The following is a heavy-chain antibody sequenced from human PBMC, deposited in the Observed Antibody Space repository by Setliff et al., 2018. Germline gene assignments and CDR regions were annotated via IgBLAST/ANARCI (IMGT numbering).Heavy chain of an antibody. CDR3: AKELGDRLEWLYYYYGMDV. CDR2: ISYDGSNK. V-gene: IGHV3-30*18. J-gene: IGHJ6*02. D-gene: IGHD3-3*01. Sequence: PGGSLRLSCAASGFTFSSYGMHWVRQAPGKGLEWVAVISYDGSNKYSADSVKGRFTISRDNSKNTLYLQMNSLRAEDTAVYYCAKELGDRLEWLYYYYGMDVWGQGTTVTVSS. CDR1: GFTFSSYG.